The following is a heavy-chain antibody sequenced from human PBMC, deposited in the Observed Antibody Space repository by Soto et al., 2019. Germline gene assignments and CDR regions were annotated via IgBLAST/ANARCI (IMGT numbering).Heavy chain of an antibody. CDR3: ARSGGAMVTGYYYYYYGMDV. D-gene: IGHD5-18*01. CDR1: GGSISSYC. V-gene: IGHV4-59*01. CDR2: IYYSGST. Sequence: SETLSLTCTVSGGSISSYCWSWIRQPPGKGLEWIGYIYYSGSTNYNPSLKSRVTISVDTSKNQFSLKLSSVTAADTAVYYCARSGGAMVTGYYYYYYGMDVWG. J-gene: IGHJ6*02.